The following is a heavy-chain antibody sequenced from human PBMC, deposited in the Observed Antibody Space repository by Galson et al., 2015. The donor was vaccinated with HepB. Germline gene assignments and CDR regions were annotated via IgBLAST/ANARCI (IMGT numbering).Heavy chain of an antibody. CDR1: GGSFSGYY. CDR2: INHSGST. D-gene: IGHD3-10*01. V-gene: IGHV4-34*01. J-gene: IGHJ4*02. Sequence: ETLSLTCAVYGGSFSGYYWSWIRQPPGKGLEWIGEINHSGSTNYNPSLKSRVTISVDTSKNQFSLKLSSVTAADTAVYYCARGRDYYGSGNPDYWGQGTLVTVSS. CDR3: ARGRDYYGSGNPDY.